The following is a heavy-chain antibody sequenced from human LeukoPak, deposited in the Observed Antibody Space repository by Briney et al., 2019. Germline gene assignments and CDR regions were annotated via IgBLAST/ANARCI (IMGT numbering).Heavy chain of an antibody. D-gene: IGHD3-22*01. CDR2: ISGSGGST. CDR3: AKSPPDYYDSSGYHFDY. V-gene: IGHV3-23*01. CDR1: GFTFSDYY. J-gene: IGHJ4*02. Sequence: GGSLRLSCAASGFTFSDYYMSWVRQAPGKGLEWVSAISGSGGSTYYADSVKGRFTISRDNSENTLYLQMNSLRAEDTAVYYCAKSPPDYYDSSGYHFDYWGQGTLVTVSS.